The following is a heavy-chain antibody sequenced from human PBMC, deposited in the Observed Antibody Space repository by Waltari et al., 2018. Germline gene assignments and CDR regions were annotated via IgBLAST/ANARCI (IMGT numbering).Heavy chain of an antibody. CDR2: ISSSSSYI. CDR3: ASPGTVTTRWYFDL. D-gene: IGHD4-17*01. CDR1: GFTFSSYS. J-gene: IGHJ2*01. Sequence: EVQLVESGGGLVKPGGSLRLSCAASGFTFSSYSMNWVRQAPGKGLEWVSSISSSSSYIYYADPVKGRFTIARDNAKNSLYLQMNSLRAEDTAVYYCASPGTVTTRWYFDLWGRGTLVTVSS. V-gene: IGHV3-21*01.